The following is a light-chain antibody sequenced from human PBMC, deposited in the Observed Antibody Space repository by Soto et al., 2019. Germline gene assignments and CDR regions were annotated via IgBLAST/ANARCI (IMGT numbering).Light chain of an antibody. CDR1: QSVLYSSNNKNY. CDR3: QQYYSTPT. V-gene: IGKV4-1*01. CDR2: WAS. J-gene: IGKJ1*01. Sequence: DIVMTQSPDSLAVSLGERATINCKSSQSVLYSSNNKNYLAWYQQKPGQPPKLLIYWASTRESGVPDRFSGSGSGTDFTLTISSLQAEDVAVYYCQQYYSTPTFGQGPRRKSN.